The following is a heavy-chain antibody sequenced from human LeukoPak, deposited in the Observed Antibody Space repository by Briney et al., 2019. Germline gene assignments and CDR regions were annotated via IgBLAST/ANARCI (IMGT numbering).Heavy chain of an antibody. CDR2: ISGDGSST. J-gene: IGHJ6*02. Sequence: GGSLILSCAASGFTFDDYAMHWVRQAPGKGLEWVSLISGDGSSTYYADSVKGRFTISRDNSKNSLYLQVNSLRTEDTALYYCAKAGYDILTGYYSYYYYAMDVWGQGTAVTVSS. CDR3: AKAGYDILTGYYSYYYYAMDV. CDR1: GFTFDDYA. D-gene: IGHD3-9*01. V-gene: IGHV3-43*02.